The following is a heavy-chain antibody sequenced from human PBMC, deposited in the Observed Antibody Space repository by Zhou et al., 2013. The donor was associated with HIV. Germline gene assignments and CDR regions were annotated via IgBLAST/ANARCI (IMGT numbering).Heavy chain of an antibody. V-gene: IGHV1-69*04. CDR3: ARERMATRHPYYYYYMDV. CDR1: GGTFSSYA. D-gene: IGHD2-15*01. Sequence: QVQLVQSGAEVKKPGSSVKVSCKASGGTFSSYAISWVRQAPGQGLEWMGRIIPILGIANYAQKFQGRVTITADKSTSTAYMELSSLRSEDTAVYYCARERMATRHPYYYYYMDVWGKGTTGHRLL. CDR2: IIPILGIA. J-gene: IGHJ6*03.